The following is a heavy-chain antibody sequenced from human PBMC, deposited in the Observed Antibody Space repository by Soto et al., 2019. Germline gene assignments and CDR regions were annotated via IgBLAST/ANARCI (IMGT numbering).Heavy chain of an antibody. V-gene: IGHV4-34*01. CDR1: GGSFSGYY. CDR3: ARGGVGYCSSTSFYATRYYYYGMDV. J-gene: IGHJ6*02. Sequence: SETLSLTCAVYGGSFSGYYWSWIRQSPGKGLEWIGEINHSGSTNYNPSLKSRVTISVDTSKNQFSLKLSSVTAADTAVYYCARGGVGYCSSTSFYATRYYYYGMDVWGQGTTVTVSS. CDR2: INHSGST. D-gene: IGHD2-2*01.